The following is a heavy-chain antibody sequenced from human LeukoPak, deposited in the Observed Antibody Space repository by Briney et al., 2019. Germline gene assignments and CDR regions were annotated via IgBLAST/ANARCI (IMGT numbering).Heavy chain of an antibody. Sequence: GGSLRLSCAASGFTFSSYSMNWVRQAPGKGLEWVSSISSSSSYIYYADSVKGRFTISRDNAKNSLYLQMNSLRAEDTAVYYCARDLGMTTVFFFDYWGQGTLVTVSS. CDR3: ARDLGMTTVFFFDY. CDR1: GFTFSSYS. V-gene: IGHV3-21*01. D-gene: IGHD4-17*01. CDR2: ISSSSSYI. J-gene: IGHJ4*02.